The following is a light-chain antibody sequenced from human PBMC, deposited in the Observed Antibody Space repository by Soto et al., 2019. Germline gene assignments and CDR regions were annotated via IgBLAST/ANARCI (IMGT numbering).Light chain of an antibody. V-gene: IGKV3-11*01. Sequence: EIVLTQSPATLSLSPGERATLSCRAGQRVNSYLAWYQQRPGQAPRLLIYDASNRATGIPARFSGSGSGTDFTLTISSLEPEDFAIYYCQQRSSWPPPTFGGGTRVDMK. CDR3: QQRSSWPPPT. CDR2: DAS. CDR1: QRVNSY. J-gene: IGKJ4*01.